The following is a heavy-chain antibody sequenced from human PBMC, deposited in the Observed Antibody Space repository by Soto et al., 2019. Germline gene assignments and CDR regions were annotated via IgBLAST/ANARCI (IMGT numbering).Heavy chain of an antibody. D-gene: IGHD5-12*01. CDR3: ATGGKATTFDY. Sequence: SETLSLTCAVYGGSFSGYYWSWIRQPPGKGLEWIGEINHSGSTNYNPSLKSRVTISVDTSKNQFSLKLSSVTAADTAVYYCATGGKATTFDYWGKGTLVTVSS. CDR1: GGSFSGYY. J-gene: IGHJ4*02. CDR2: INHSGST. V-gene: IGHV4-34*01.